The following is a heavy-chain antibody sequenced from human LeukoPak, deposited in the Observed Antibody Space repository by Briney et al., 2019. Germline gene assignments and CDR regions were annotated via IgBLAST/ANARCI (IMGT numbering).Heavy chain of an antibody. CDR1: GGSIRSSNW. J-gene: IGHJ3*02. CDR2: IYHSGST. V-gene: IGHV4-4*02. CDR3: AREDIVVFNDAFDI. D-gene: IGHD2-15*01. Sequence: SGTLSLTCAVSGGSIRSSNWWSWVRQPPGKGLEWIGEIYHSGSTNYNPSLKSRVTISVDTSKDQFSLKLSSVTAADTAMYYCAREDIVVFNDAFDIWGQGTMVTVSS.